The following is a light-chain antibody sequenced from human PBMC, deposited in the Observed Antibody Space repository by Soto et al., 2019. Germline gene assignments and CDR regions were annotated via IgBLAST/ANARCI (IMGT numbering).Light chain of an antibody. CDR2: GAS. CDR3: QQYGSSPWA. CDR1: QSVSSK. J-gene: IGKJ1*01. V-gene: IGKV3-15*01. Sequence: EIVMTQSPATLSVSPVEGATLSGMASQSVSSKLAWYQQKPGQAPRLLIYGASTRATGIPARFSGSGSGTEFTLIISSLQSEDFAVYYCQQYGSSPWAFGQGTKVDNK.